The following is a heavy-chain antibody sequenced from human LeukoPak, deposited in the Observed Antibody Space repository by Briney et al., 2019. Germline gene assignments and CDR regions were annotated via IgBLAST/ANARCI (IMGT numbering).Heavy chain of an antibody. J-gene: IGHJ4*02. CDR3: ASPAAGTNSDH. V-gene: IGHV3-11*03. D-gene: IGHD6-13*01. CDR2: ISSSRGYT. Sequence: PGGSLRLSCAAAGFTFSDDYMSWIRQAPGEGLEWVSYISSSRGYTTYADSVKGRFTISRDNAKNSLYLQMHSLSAEDTAVYYCASPAAGTNSDHWGQGTLVTVSS. CDR1: GFTFSDDY.